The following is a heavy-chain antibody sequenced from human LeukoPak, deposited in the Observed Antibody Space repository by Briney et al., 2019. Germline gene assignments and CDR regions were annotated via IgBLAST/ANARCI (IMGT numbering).Heavy chain of an antibody. V-gene: IGHV4-34*01. CDR1: GGSFSVYY. Sequence: PSETLSLTCGVYGGSFSVYYWSWLRQSPGKGLEWIGEINHSGNTNYNPSLKSRVTISVDTSKNQFSLNLSSVTAADTAVFFCATREQWGQGTLVTVSS. D-gene: IGHD1/OR15-1a*01. J-gene: IGHJ4*02. CDR3: ATREQ. CDR2: INHSGNT.